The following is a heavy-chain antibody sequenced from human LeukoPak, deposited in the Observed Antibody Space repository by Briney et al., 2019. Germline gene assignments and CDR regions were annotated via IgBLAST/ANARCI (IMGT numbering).Heavy chain of an antibody. CDR3: AREGGPYRPLDY. Sequence: SETLSLTCTVSGGSVSSGSYYWSWIRQPPGKGLEWIGYVYYSGSTNSNPSLRSRVTILVDTSKNQFSLKLSSVTAADTAVYYRAREGGPYRPLDYSGQGTLVTVAS. CDR2: VYYSGST. V-gene: IGHV4-61*01. CDR1: GGSVSSGSYY. J-gene: IGHJ4*02.